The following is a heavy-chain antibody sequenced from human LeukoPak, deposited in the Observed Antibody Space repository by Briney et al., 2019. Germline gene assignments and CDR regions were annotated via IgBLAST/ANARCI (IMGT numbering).Heavy chain of an antibody. CDR1: GFTFSDYA. D-gene: IGHD1-14*01. CDR3: ARDYWWNHDY. CDR2: ISKDGSDK. Sequence: GGSLRLSCAASGFTFSDYAMHWVRQAPGKGLEWVAVISKDGSDKYYPGSVRGRFTISRDNSKNTIYLQMDSLRAEDTAIYYCARDYWWNHDYWGQGTLVTVSS. V-gene: IGHV3-30-3*01. J-gene: IGHJ4*02.